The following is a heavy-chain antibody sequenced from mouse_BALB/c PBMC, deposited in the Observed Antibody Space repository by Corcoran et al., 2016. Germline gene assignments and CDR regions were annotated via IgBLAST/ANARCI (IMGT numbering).Heavy chain of an antibody. CDR2: INPNNGGT. V-gene: IGHV1-18*01. J-gene: IGHJ1*01. CDR3: ARRGYGSSWYFDV. CDR1: GYTFTDYN. D-gene: IGHD1-3*01. Sequence: EVLLQQSGPELVKPGASVKIPCKASGYTFTDYNMDWVKQSHGKSLEWIGDINPNNGGTIYNQKFKGKATSTVDKSSSTAYMELRSLTSEYTAVYYCARRGYGSSWYFDVWGAATTVTVSS.